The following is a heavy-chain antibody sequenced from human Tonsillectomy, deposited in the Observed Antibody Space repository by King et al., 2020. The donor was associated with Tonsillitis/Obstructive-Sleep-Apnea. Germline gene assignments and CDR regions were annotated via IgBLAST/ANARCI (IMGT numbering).Heavy chain of an antibody. CDR1: GFTFGSYG. CDR3: ANGPCSSTSCYDY. J-gene: IGHJ4*02. V-gene: IGHV3-30*18. Sequence: VQLVESGGGVVQPGRSLRLSCAASGFTFGSYGMDWVRQAPGKGLGWVAVISYDGSNKYYAESVKGRFTISRDKSKNKLYLQMNSLRAEDTAVYYCANGPCSSTSCYDYWGQGTLVTVSS. CDR2: ISYDGSNK. D-gene: IGHD2-2*01.